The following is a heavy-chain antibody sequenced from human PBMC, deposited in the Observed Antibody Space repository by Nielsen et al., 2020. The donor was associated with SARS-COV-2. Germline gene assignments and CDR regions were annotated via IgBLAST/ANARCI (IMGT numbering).Heavy chain of an antibody. D-gene: IGHD5-18*01. V-gene: IGHV3-53*01. CDR1: GFTVSSNY. J-gene: IGHJ6*02. CDR3: ARGGYSYGPNYYYGMDV. CDR2: IYSGGST. Sequence: GSLRLSCAASGFTVSSNYMSWVRQAPGKGLEWVSVIYSGGSTYYADSVKGRFTISRDNSKNTLYLQMNSLRAEDTAVYYCARGGYSYGPNYYYGMDVWGQGTTVTVSS.